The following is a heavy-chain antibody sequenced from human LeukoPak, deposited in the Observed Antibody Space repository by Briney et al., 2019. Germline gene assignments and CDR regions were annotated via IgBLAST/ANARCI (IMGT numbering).Heavy chain of an antibody. V-gene: IGHV4-38-2*02. J-gene: IGHJ4*02. D-gene: IGHD6-19*01. CDR1: GYSISSGYY. Sequence: SETLSLTCTVSGYSISSGYYWGWIRPPPGKGLEWIGSIYHSGSTYYNPSLKSRVPISVDTSKNQFSLKLSSVTAADTAVYYCARDGGIAVAGYFDYWGQGTLVTVSS. CDR2: IYHSGST. CDR3: ARDGGIAVAGYFDY.